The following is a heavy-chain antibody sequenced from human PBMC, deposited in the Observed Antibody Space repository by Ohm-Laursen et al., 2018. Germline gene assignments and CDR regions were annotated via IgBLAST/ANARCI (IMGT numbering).Heavy chain of an antibody. Sequence: GASVKVSCKASGYTFTSYDINWVRQATGQGLEWMGWMNPNSGNTCYAQKFQGRVTMTSNTSISTAYVELSSLRSEDTAVYYCARTLRGGDYDGFWGQGTLVTVSS. CDR1: GYTFTSYD. CDR2: MNPNSGNT. V-gene: IGHV1-8*01. CDR3: ARTLRGGDYDGF. J-gene: IGHJ4*02. D-gene: IGHD4-23*01.